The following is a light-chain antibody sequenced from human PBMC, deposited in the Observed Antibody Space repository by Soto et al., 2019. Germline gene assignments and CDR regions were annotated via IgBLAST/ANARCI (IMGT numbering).Light chain of an antibody. Sequence: EIVLTQSPGTLSLSPGERATLSCRANRSLSSSYVVWYQQKPGQAPRLLIYAASRRATGIPDRFSGSGSATEYTLTISRLEPEDFAVYYCQQQGTFGQGTKLEI. CDR3: QQQGT. CDR2: AAS. V-gene: IGKV3-20*01. J-gene: IGKJ2*01. CDR1: RSLSSSY.